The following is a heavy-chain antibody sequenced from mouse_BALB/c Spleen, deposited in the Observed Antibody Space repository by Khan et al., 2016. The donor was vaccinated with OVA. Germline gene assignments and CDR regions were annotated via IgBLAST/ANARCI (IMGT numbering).Heavy chain of an antibody. CDR1: GYTFTSYT. CDR2: INPSNGYT. Sequence: QVQLQQSGAELARPGASVKMSCKASGYTFTSYTIHWIKKRPGQGLEWIGYINPSNGYTNYNQKFKDKAKLTTDKSSTTAYLQLSSLTSYDSAVYNCVRDGAYHRNDGWFAYWGQGTLVTVSA. CDR3: VRDGAYHRNDGWFAY. V-gene: IGHV1-4*01. D-gene: IGHD2-14*01. J-gene: IGHJ3*01.